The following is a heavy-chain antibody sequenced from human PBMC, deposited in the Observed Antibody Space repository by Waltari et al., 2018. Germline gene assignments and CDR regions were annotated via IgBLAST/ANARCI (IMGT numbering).Heavy chain of an antibody. J-gene: IGHJ4*02. Sequence: QVQLQESGPGLVKPSETLSLTCTVSGGSISSYYWSWIRQHAGKGVEWIGRISPSGSTNSNPSLKSRVTMSVDTSKNHFSLKLSSVTAADTAVYYCASGGGATVFDYWGQGTLVTVSS. CDR2: ISPSGST. D-gene: IGHD3-16*02. CDR3: ASGGGATVFDY. V-gene: IGHV4-4*07. CDR1: GGSISSYY.